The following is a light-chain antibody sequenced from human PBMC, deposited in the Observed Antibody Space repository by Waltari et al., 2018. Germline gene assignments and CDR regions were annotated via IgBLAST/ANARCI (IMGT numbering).Light chain of an antibody. CDR1: QSISTS. Sequence: DIQLTQSPSTLSASVGDRVTITCRASQSISTSLAWVQQKPGNPPKLLIYKTFNLERGVPSRFSGSGSGTEFTLTITSLQPDDFATYYCQQYSSSSMFSFGQGTKLEIK. CDR3: QQYSSSSMFS. CDR2: KTF. V-gene: IGKV1-5*03. J-gene: IGKJ2*03.